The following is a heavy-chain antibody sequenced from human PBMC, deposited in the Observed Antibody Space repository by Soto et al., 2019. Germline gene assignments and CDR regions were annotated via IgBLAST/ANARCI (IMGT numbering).Heavy chain of an antibody. CDR1: GGSISSGDYY. J-gene: IGHJ6*02. D-gene: IGHD2-8*01. CDR3: ARGVWNGMDV. V-gene: IGHV4-30-4*01. Sequence: SETLSLTXTVSGGSISSGDYYWSWIRQPPGKGLEWIGYIYYSGSTYYNPSLKSRVTISVDTSKNQFSLKLSSVTAADTAVYYCARGVWNGMDVWGQGTTVTVSS. CDR2: IYYSGST.